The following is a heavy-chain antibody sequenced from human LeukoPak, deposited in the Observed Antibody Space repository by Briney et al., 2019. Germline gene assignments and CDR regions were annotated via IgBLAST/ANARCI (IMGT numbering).Heavy chain of an antibody. J-gene: IGHJ4*02. CDR2: ISYDGSTQ. CDR1: GFTFSTNG. Sequence: GGSLRLSCAASGFTFSTNGMHWARQVPGKGLEWVAVISYDGSTQYYADSVKGRFFISRDDSSSTLFLQMNSLRPEDTAVYFCVRDHSTAFDSWGQGTLVTVSS. CDR3: VRDHSTAFDS. V-gene: IGHV3-30*03.